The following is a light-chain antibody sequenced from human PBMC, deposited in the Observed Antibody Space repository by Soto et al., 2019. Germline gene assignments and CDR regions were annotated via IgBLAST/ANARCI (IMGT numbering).Light chain of an antibody. CDR3: QQRVFRVT. J-gene: IGKJ4*01. CDR1: QSVSTY. CDR2: DSS. Sequence: IVLPPSPAPLSLSPVARAYLSCRASQSVSTYLAWYQQKPGPAPRLLIYDSSYRAAGTPARFSGSGSGTDSTLTISSLDPEDFAVYDCQQRVFRVTVGGGTKVDIK. V-gene: IGKV3-11*01.